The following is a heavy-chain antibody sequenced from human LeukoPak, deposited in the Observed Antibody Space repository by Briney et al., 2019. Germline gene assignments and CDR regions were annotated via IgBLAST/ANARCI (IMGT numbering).Heavy chain of an antibody. CDR1: GGPISSYY. CDR3: ARSRARRYYYDSPDAFDI. Sequence: SETLSLTGTVSGGPISSYYWSWIRQHPGMGLEWIGYVYFGGSTNYNPSLKSRVTISVDTSKNQFSLKLSSVTAADTAVYYCARSRARRYYYDSPDAFDIWGQGTMVTVSS. J-gene: IGHJ3*02. CDR2: VYFGGST. V-gene: IGHV4-59*01. D-gene: IGHD3-22*01.